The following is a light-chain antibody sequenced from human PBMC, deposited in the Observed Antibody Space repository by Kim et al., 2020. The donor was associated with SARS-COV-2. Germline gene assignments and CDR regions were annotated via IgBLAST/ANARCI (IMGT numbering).Light chain of an antibody. CDR3: QQSNNWPPLT. V-gene: IGKV3-15*01. Sequence: SPGERATLYCRSSQTINNRLVWYQQKPGQAPRLIIYDATTRATGIPARFIGSGSVTDFTLTINGLQSEDFAVYYCQQSNNWPPLTFGQGTKVDIK. CDR1: QTINNR. J-gene: IGKJ1*01. CDR2: DAT.